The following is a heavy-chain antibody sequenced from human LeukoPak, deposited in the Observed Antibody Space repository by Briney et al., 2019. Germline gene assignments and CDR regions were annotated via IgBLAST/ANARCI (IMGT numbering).Heavy chain of an antibody. D-gene: IGHD2-21*02. CDR3: ARDWARYCGGDCYSSSDY. CDR1: GFTFSSYA. V-gene: IGHV3-30-3*01. Sequence: GRSPRLSCAASGFTFSSYAMHWVRQAPGKGLEWVAVISYDGSNKYYADSVKGRFTISRDNSKNTLYLQMNSLRAEDTAVYYCARDWARYCGGDCYSSSDYWGQGTLVTVSS. J-gene: IGHJ4*02. CDR2: ISYDGSNK.